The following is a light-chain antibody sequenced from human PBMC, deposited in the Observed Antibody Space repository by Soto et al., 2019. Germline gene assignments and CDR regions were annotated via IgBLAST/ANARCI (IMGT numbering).Light chain of an antibody. CDR3: QQYGSSGT. V-gene: IGKV3-20*01. CDR1: QSVSNNY. J-gene: IGKJ1*01. Sequence: IVLTHSPGTLSLSPGEIATLSFRASQSVSNNYLSWYQQKPGQAPRHLIYGASNRATGIPDRFSGSGSGTDFTLTISRLEPEDFAVYYCQQYGSSGTFGQGTKVDIK. CDR2: GAS.